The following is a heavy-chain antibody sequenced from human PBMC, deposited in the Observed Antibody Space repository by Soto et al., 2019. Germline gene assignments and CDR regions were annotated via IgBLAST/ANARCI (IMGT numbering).Heavy chain of an antibody. J-gene: IGHJ6*02. CDR2: IIPIFGTA. CDR3: ARGGLYRRQWLQYDYSGMDV. CDR1: GGTFSSYA. D-gene: IGHD6-19*01. Sequence: QVQLVQSGAEVKKPGSSVKVSCKASGGTFSSYAISWVRQAPGQGLEWMGGIIPIFGTANYAQKFQGRVTITADESTSTAYMALSSLRSEDTAVYYCARGGLYRRQWLQYDYSGMDVWGQGTTVTVSS. V-gene: IGHV1-69*01.